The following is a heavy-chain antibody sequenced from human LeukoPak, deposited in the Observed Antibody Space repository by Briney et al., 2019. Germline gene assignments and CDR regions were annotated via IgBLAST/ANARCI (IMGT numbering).Heavy chain of an antibody. CDR1: GDSISSYY. Sequence: PSETLSLTCTVSGDSISSYYWSWIRQPAGKGLEWIGRIYSSGSTNYNPSLKSRITMSVDTSKNQFSLKLSSVTAADTAVYYCARDLGYSGSYFFDYWGQGTLVTVSS. J-gene: IGHJ4*02. CDR3: ARDLGYSGSYFFDY. D-gene: IGHD1-26*01. CDR2: IYSSGST. V-gene: IGHV4-4*07.